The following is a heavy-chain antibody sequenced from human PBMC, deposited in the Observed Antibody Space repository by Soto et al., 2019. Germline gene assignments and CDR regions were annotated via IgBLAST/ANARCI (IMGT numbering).Heavy chain of an antibody. CDR1: GFTFSSYG. J-gene: IGHJ6*02. CDR2: ISYDGSNK. Sequence: QVQLVESGGGVVQPGRSLRLSCAASGFTFSSYGMHWVRQAPGKGLEWVAVISYDGSNKYYADSVKGRFTISRDNSKNTLYLQMNSLRAEDTVVYYCAKGGYGSGSRCYYYYCMDVWGQGTTVTVSS. CDR3: AKGGYGSGSRCYYYYCMDV. V-gene: IGHV3-30*18. D-gene: IGHD3-10*01.